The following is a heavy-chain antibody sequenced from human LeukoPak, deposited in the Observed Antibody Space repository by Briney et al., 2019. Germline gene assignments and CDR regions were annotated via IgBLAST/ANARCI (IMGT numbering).Heavy chain of an antibody. V-gene: IGHV1-69*01. CDR3: ARVGYYYDSSGYYLAY. CDR2: IIPIFGTA. CDR1: GGTFSSYA. Sequence: ASVKVSCKASGGTFSSYAISWVRQAPGQGLEWMGGIIPIFGTANYAQKFQGRVTITADESTSTAYRELSSLRSEDTAVYYCARVGYYYDSSGYYLAYWGQGTLVTVSS. J-gene: IGHJ4*02. D-gene: IGHD3-22*01.